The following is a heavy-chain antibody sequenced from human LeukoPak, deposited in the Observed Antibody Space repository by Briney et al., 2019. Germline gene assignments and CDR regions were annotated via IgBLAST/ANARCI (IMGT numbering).Heavy chain of an antibody. CDR1: GFTFSSYG. CDR2: ISYDGSNK. J-gene: IGHJ1*01. Sequence: TGGSLRLSCAASGFTFSSYGMHWVRQAPGKGLEWVAVISYDGSNKYYADSVQGRFTISRDNAKNSLYLQVNSLRAEATALYSCAKDLRSRWYSAYLQSWGQGTLVTVSS. CDR3: AKDLRSRWYSAYLQS. D-gene: IGHD6-19*01. V-gene: IGHV3-30*18.